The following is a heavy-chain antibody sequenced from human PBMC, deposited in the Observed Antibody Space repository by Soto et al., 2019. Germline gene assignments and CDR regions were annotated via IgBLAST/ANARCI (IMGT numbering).Heavy chain of an antibody. CDR1: GFTFSSYA. CDR2: ISYDGSNK. CDR3: ARDLPSYDILTGYYRLNDAFDI. Sequence: GGSLRLSCAASGFTFSSYAMHWVRQASGKGLEWVAVISYDGSNKYYADSVKVRFTISRDNSKNTLYLQMNSLRAEDTAVYYCARDLPSYDILTGYYRLNDAFDIWGQGTMVTVSS. V-gene: IGHV3-30-3*01. J-gene: IGHJ3*02. D-gene: IGHD3-9*01.